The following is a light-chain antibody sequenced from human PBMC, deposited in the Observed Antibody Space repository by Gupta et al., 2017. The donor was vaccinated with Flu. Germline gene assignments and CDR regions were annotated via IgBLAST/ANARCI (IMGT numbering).Light chain of an antibody. CDR2: QDT. J-gene: IGLJ1*01. CDR1: NLGNKY. V-gene: IGLV3-1*01. CDR3: QAWDTSTRV. Sequence: SNELTQPPSVSVSPGQTVTITCSGENLGNKYVSWYQQKAGQSPVVVIYQDTKRPSGIPERFSGSNSGNTATLTVSGTQALDEADYFCQAWDTSTRVFGTGTKVTVL.